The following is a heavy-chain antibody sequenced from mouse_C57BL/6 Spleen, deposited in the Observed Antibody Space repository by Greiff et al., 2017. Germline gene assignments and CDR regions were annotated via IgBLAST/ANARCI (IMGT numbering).Heavy chain of an antibody. J-gene: IGHJ2*01. CDR2: ISYDGSN. Sequence: EVQLLESGPGLVKPSQSLSLTCSVTGYSITSGYYWNWIRQFPGNKLEWMGYISYDGSNNYNPSLKNRISITRDTSKNQFFLKLNSVTTEDTATYYCARDNYGSIPFFDYWGQGTTLTVSS. CDR1: GYSITSGYY. D-gene: IGHD1-1*01. V-gene: IGHV3-6*01. CDR3: ARDNYGSIPFFDY.